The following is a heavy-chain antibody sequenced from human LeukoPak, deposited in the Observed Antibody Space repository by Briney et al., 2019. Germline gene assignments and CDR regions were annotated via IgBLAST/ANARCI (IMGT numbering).Heavy chain of an antibody. V-gene: IGHV4-61*01. J-gene: IGHJ4*02. Sequence: SETLSLTCTVSGGSVSSGTYYWSWIRQPPGKGLEWIGYIYYSGSTNYNPSLKSRVTISVDTSKNQFSLKLSSVTAADTAVYYCARDHSGYSGYDFGYWGQGTLVTVSS. CDR1: GGSVSSGTYY. CDR2: IYYSGST. CDR3: ARDHSGYSGYDFGY. D-gene: IGHD5-12*01.